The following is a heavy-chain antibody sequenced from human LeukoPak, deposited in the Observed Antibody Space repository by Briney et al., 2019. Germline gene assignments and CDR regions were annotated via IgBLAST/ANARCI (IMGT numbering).Heavy chain of an antibody. V-gene: IGHV3-15*01. J-gene: IGHJ6*02. Sequence: GGSLRLSCAASGLTFSNAWMSWVRQAPGKGLEWVGRIKSKTDGGIIDYAAPVQGRFTISSDDSKNTLYLQMNSLRTEDTAVYYCSNIYSYGLHGMDVWGQGTTVTVSS. CDR3: SNIYSYGLHGMDV. CDR2: IKSKTDGGII. CDR1: GLTFSNAW. D-gene: IGHD5-18*01.